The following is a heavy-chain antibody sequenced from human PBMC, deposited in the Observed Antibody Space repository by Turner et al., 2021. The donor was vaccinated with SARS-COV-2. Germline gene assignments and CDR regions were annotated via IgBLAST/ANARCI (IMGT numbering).Heavy chain of an antibody. D-gene: IGHD4-4*01. J-gene: IGHJ4*02. V-gene: IGHV3-23*01. CDR3: AKGYSPDY. Sequence: EVQLLESGGGLVQPGGSLRLSCAASGFPFNSDAMSWVRQAPGKWLEWVSAISGSGGSTYYADSVKGRFTISRDNSKNTLYLQMNSLRAEDTAVYYCAKGYSPDYWGQGTLVTVSS. CDR1: GFPFNSDA. CDR2: ISGSGGST.